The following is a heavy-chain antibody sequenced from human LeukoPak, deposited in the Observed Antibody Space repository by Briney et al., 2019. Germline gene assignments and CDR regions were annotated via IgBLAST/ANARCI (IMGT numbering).Heavy chain of an antibody. V-gene: IGHV1-2*02. CDR2: INPNSGGT. CDR3: ASCVVVPAAIEALDYYYMDV. D-gene: IGHD2-2*02. Sequence: ASVKVSCKASGYTFTGYYMHWVRQAPGQGLEWMGWINPNSGGTNYAQKFQGRVTMTRDTSISTAYMELSRLRSDDTAMYYCASCVVVPAAIEALDYYYMDVWGKGTTVTVSS. J-gene: IGHJ6*03. CDR1: GYTFTGYY.